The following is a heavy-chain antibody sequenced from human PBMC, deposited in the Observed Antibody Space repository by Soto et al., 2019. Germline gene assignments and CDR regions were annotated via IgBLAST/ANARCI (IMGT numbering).Heavy chain of an antibody. CDR3: ERDAFLGATEGDVFDY. Sequence: QVQLVLSGAEVKKPGSSVKVSCKASGGTFSSYAISWVRQAPGQGLEWMGGIIPIFGTANYAQKFQGRVTITADESTSTAYMELRSLRSEDTAVDYCERDAFLGATEGDVFDYWGEGTLVTVSS. J-gene: IGHJ4*02. CDR1: GGTFSSYA. V-gene: IGHV1-69*01. CDR2: IIPIFGTA. D-gene: IGHD1-26*01.